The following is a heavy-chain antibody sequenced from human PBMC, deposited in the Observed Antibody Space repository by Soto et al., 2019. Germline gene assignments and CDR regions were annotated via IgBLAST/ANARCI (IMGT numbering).Heavy chain of an antibody. Sequence: QVQLVQSGAEVKRPGASVRVSCKASGYTFTDNYIHWVRQAPGQGLEWMGWINPISGAPKYAFEFQGRVTMTRDASTRTAYLELSRLRSDDTAVYFCAREFAVKTLQHSVSLNFDLWGQGSPVTVSS. J-gene: IGHJ4*02. CDR3: AREFAVKTLQHSVSLNFDL. D-gene: IGHD4-17*01. CDR1: GYTFTDNY. CDR2: INPISGAP. V-gene: IGHV1-2*07.